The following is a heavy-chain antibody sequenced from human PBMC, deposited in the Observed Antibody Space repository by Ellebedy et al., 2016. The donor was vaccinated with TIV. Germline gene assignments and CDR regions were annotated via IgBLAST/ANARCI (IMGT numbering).Heavy chain of an antibody. J-gene: IGHJ4*02. V-gene: IGHV3-30*18. CDR3: AKDPGSSGLFDY. CDR1: GFTFSSYG. Sequence: GESLKISXAASGFTFSSYGMHWVRQAPGKGLEWVAVISYDGSNKYYADSVKGRFTISRDNSKNTLYLQMNSLRAEDTAVYYCAKDPGSSGLFDYWGQGTLVTVSS. CDR2: ISYDGSNK. D-gene: IGHD3-22*01.